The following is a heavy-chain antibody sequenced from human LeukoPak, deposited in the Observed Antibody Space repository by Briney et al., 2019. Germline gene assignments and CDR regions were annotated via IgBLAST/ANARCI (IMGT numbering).Heavy chain of an antibody. V-gene: IGHV4-59*08. J-gene: IGHJ4*02. CDR2: IYYSGST. CDR1: GGSISSYY. Sequence: SETLSLTCTVSGGSISSYYWSWIRQPPGKGLEWIGYIYYSGSTNYNPSLKSRVTISVDTSKNQFSLKLSSVTAADTAMYYCARSFDWVDFDYWGQGTLVTVSS. D-gene: IGHD3-9*01. CDR3: ARSFDWVDFDY.